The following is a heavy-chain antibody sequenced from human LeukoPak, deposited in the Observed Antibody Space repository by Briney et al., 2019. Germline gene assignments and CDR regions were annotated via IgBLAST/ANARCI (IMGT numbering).Heavy chain of an antibody. V-gene: IGHV4-30-4*08. CDR2: IYYSGST. Sequence: SETLSLTCAVYGGSFSVDYWNWIRQPPGKGLEWIGYIYYSGSTYYNPSLKSRVTISVDTSKNQFSLKLSSVTAADTAVYYCARSFHVTMVRGVIDYFDYWGQGTLVTVSS. CDR1: GGSFSVDY. CDR3: ARSFHVTMVRGVIDYFDY. J-gene: IGHJ4*02. D-gene: IGHD3-10*01.